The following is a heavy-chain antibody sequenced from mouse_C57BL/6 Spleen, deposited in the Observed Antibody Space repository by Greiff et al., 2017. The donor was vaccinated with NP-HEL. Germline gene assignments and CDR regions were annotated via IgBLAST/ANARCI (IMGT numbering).Heavy chain of an antibody. J-gene: IGHJ4*01. Sequence: EVKLMESGGGLVKPGGSLKLSCAASGFTFSSYAMSWVRQTPEKRLEWVATISDGGSYTYYPDNVKGRFTISRDNAKNNLYLQMSHLKSEDTAMYYCARDGYYVGAHAMDYWGQGTSVTVSS. V-gene: IGHV5-4*01. CDR2: ISDGGSYT. D-gene: IGHD2-3*01. CDR3: ARDGYYVGAHAMDY. CDR1: GFTFSSYA.